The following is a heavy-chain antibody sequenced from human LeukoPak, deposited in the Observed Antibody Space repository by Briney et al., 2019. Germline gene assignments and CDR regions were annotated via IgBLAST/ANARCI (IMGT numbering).Heavy chain of an antibody. D-gene: IGHD5-18*01. J-gene: IGHJ4*02. CDR3: ASGYRFRN. CDR1: GYPFTDYY. V-gene: IGHV1-2*02. CDR2: INPNRGGT. Sequence: EASVKVSCTASGYPFTDYYMHWVRQAPGQGLEWMGWINPNRGGTDYAQKFQGRVTMTRDTSISTAYMELSRLRYDDTAVYYCASGYRFRNWGQGTLVTVSS.